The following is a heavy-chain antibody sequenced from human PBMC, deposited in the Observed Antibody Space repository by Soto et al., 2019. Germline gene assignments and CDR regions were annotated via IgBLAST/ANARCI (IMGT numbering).Heavy chain of an antibody. J-gene: IGHJ6*02. CDR2: IWYDGSNK. Sequence: PGGSLRLSCAASGFTFSSYGMHWVRQAPGKGLEWVAVIWYDGSNKYYADSVKGRFTISRDNSKNTLYLQMNSLRAEDTAVYYCARDSIRGYSYWRGGMDVWGQGTTVTVSS. CDR3: ARDSIRGYSYWRGGMDV. CDR1: GFTFSSYG. D-gene: IGHD5-18*01. V-gene: IGHV3-33*01.